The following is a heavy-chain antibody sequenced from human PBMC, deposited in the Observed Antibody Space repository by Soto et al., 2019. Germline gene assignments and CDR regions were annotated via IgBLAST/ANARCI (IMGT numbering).Heavy chain of an antibody. V-gene: IGHV1-69*13. J-gene: IGHJ6*02. CDR1: GGTFSSYA. Sequence: ASVKVSCKASGGTFSSYAISWVRQAPGQGLEWMGGIIPIFGTANYAQKFQGRVTITADESTSTAYMELSSLRSEDTAVYYCARGSEYSGYDTFSYYYYYGMDVWGQGTTVTVSS. CDR3: ARGSEYSGYDTFSYYYYYGMDV. D-gene: IGHD5-12*01. CDR2: IIPIFGTA.